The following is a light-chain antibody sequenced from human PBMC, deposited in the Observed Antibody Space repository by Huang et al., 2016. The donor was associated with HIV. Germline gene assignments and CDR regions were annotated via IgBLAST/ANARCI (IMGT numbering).Light chain of an antibody. CDR3: HQYNDWPPYT. V-gene: IGKV3-15*01. Sequence: EIVMTQFPATLSVSPGERATLSCRASQSVSSNLAWYQQKPGQAPRLLIYRASTRAVGIPDRFSGSGSGTEFTLTISSLQSEDFALYYCHQYNDWPPYTFGQGTKLEIK. J-gene: IGKJ2*01. CDR2: RAS. CDR1: QSVSSN.